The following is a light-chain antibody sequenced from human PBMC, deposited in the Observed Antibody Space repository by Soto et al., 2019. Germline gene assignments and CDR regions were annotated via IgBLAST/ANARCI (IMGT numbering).Light chain of an antibody. Sequence: DIQMTQSPSSLSASVGDRVTITCRAKESVSSYVNWYQQKPGKAPKLLIYAASSLQSGVPARFSGSGSVTDFTLTISGLQPEAFATYYCQQSYSKWTFGEGTKEEIK. CDR2: AAS. J-gene: IGKJ1*01. V-gene: IGKV1-39*01. CDR1: ESVSSY. CDR3: QQSYSKWT.